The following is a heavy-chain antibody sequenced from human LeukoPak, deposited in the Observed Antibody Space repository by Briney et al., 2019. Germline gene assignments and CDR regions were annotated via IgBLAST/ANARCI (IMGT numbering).Heavy chain of an antibody. D-gene: IGHD3-22*01. V-gene: IGHV3-9*01. Sequence: GGSLRLSCAASGFTFDDYAMHWVRQAPGKGLEWVSGISWNSGSIGYADSVKGRFTISRDNAKNSLYLQMNSLRAEDTALYYCAKDPNYDSSGYYYGQAAPCFDYWGQGTLVTVSS. CDR1: GFTFDDYA. CDR2: ISWNSGSI. CDR3: AKDPNYDSSGYYYGQAAPCFDY. J-gene: IGHJ4*02.